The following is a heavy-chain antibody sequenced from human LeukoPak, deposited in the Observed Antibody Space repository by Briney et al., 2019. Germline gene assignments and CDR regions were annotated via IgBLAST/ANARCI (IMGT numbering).Heavy chain of an antibody. CDR2: IYYSGST. CDR1: GGSISSSSYY. D-gene: IGHD1-14*01. CDR3: ARDTNTGDAFDI. Sequence: LSRTCTVSGGSISSSSYYWGWIRQHPGKGLEWIGYIYYSGSTYYNPSLKSRVTISVDTSKNQFSLKLSSVTAADTAVYYCARDTNTGDAFDIWGQGTMVTVSS. J-gene: IGHJ3*02. V-gene: IGHV4-31*03.